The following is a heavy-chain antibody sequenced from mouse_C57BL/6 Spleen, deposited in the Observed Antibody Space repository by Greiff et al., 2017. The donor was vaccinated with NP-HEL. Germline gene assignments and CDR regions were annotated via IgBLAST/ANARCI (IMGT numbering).Heavy chain of an antibody. J-gene: IGHJ2*01. CDR2: IHPNSGST. D-gene: IGHD1-1*01. V-gene: IGHV1-64*01. CDR3: AGYYYGSSYPLFDY. Sequence: QVQLKESGAELVKPGASVKLSCKASGYTFTSYWMHWVKQRPGQGLEWIGMIHPNSGSTNYNEKFKSKATLTVDKSSSTAYMQLSSLTSEDSAVYYCAGYYYGSSYPLFDYWGQGTTLTVSS. CDR1: GYTFTSYW.